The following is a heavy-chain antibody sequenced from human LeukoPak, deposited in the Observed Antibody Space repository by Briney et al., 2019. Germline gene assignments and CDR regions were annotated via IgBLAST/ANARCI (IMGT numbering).Heavy chain of an antibody. CDR2: ISSRGSYI. V-gene: IGHV3-21*01. J-gene: IGHJ6*03. D-gene: IGHD3-10*01. CDR3: ARVDYGSGSYGYYYYYYMDV. Sequence: GGSLRLSCAASGFTFSSYSMNWVRQAPGKGLEWVSSISSRGSYIYYADSVKGRFTISRDNAENSLYLQMNSLRAEDTAVYYCARVDYGSGSYGYYYYYYMDVWGKGTTVTISS. CDR1: GFTFSSYS.